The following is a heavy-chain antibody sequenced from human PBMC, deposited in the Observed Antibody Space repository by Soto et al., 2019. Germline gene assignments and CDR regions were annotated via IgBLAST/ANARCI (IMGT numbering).Heavy chain of an antibody. CDR2: TYYRSKWYN. CDR3: TRNYNFAV. Sequence: PSQILSLTCAISGDSVSSNTAAWNWIRQSPSRGLEWLGRTYYRSKWYNEYAVSVKSRIIINADTSKNQFSLHLNSVTPEDTAVYYCTRNYNFAVWGQGTVVTVSS. V-gene: IGHV6-1*01. D-gene: IGHD1-20*01. CDR1: GDSVSSNTAA. J-gene: IGHJ3*01.